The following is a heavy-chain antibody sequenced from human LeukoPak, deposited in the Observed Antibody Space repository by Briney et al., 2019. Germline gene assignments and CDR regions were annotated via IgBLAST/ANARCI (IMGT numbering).Heavy chain of an antibody. CDR1: GDSISSSSYF. Sequence: SETLSLTCDVSGDSISSSSYFWGWIRQPPGKGLEWIGSIYFSGRTYYNMSLKSRVIISIDTSKNQFSLKVNSVTAADTAVYYCARDNPYGSGTDYWGQGSLVTVSS. CDR3: ARDNPYGSGTDY. D-gene: IGHD3-10*01. J-gene: IGHJ4*02. V-gene: IGHV4-39*07. CDR2: IYFSGRT.